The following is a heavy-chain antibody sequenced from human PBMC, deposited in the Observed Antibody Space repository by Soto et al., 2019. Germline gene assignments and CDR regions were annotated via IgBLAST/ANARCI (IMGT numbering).Heavy chain of an antibody. CDR2: IIPILGIA. CDR3: ARLYYDSSGFDY. V-gene: IGHV1-69*10. CDR1: GGTFSSYA. D-gene: IGHD3-22*01. J-gene: IGHJ4*02. Sequence: SVKVSCKASGGTFSSYAISWVRQAPGQGLEWMGGIIPILGIANYAQKFQGRVTITADTSTSTAYMELSSLRSEDTAVYYCARLYYDSSGFDYWGQGTLVTVSS.